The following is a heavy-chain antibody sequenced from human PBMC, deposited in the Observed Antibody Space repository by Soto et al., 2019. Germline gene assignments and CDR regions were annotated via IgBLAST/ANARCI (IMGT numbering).Heavy chain of an antibody. D-gene: IGHD3-22*01. V-gene: IGHV3-33*01. J-gene: IGHJ6*03. CDR3: ARDSKGLDVRNNSYYYMDV. CDR1: GFTFSSYG. CDR2: IWYDGSNK. Sequence: GGSLRLSCAASGFTFSSYGMHWVRQAPGKGLEWVAVIWYDGSNKYYADSVKGRFTISRDNSKNTLYLQMNSLRAEDTAVYYCARDSKGLDVRNNSYYYMDVWGKATTVTVSS.